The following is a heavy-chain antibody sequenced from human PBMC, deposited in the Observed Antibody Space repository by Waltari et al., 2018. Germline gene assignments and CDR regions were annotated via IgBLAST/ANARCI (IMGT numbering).Heavy chain of an antibody. D-gene: IGHD2-2*01. Sequence: QVQLQESGPGLVKPSETLSLTCAVSGYSISSGYYWGWIRQPPGKGLEWIGSIYHIWSTYYNPSLKSRVPISGDTSQTQFSLNLSSVTAADTAVYYCASLIVVVPAALGAFDILGQGTMVTVSS. CDR2: IYHIWST. J-gene: IGHJ3*02. V-gene: IGHV4-38-2*01. CDR3: ASLIVVVPAALGAFDI. CDR1: GYSISSGYY.